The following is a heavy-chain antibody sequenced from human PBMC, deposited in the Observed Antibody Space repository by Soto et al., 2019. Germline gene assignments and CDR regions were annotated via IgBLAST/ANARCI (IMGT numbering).Heavy chain of an antibody. Sequence: QVHLVESGGGVVQPRRSLRLSCAASGFSFNDYPLCWVRQSPGKGLEWLAFISSDGKNTFHADSVKGRFTISRDNSRNALDLKMNSLKIEDTALYFCARAGLIRGFVITGLDWWGQGTLVTVSS. CDR2: ISSDGKNT. V-gene: IGHV3-30*04. CDR1: GFSFNDYP. CDR3: ARAGLIRGFVITGLDW. D-gene: IGHD3-10*01. J-gene: IGHJ4*02.